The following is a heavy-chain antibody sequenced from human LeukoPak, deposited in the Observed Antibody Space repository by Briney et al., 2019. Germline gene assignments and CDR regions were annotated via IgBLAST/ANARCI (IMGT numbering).Heavy chain of an antibody. J-gene: IGHJ4*02. CDR2: ISTYNGNT. CDR1: GYTFNSYD. V-gene: IGHV1-18*01. D-gene: IGHD3-3*01. CDR3: ARVLRYDFRSAYYFDY. Sequence: GASVKVSCKASGYTFNSYDISWVRQAPGQGLEWMAWISTYNGNTNYALKVQGRATMTTDTSTSTAYMELRSLRSDDTAVYYCARVLRYDFRSAYYFDYWGQGTLVTVSS.